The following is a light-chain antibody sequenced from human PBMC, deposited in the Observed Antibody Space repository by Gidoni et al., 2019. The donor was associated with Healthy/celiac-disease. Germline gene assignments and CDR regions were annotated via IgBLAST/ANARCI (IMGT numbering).Light chain of an antibody. CDR2: GAS. V-gene: IGKV3-20*01. CDR3: QQYGSSPYT. CDR1: QSVSSSY. J-gene: IGKJ2*01. Sequence: EMVLTQSPGTLAWAPGERATLSCRASQSVSSSYLAWYQQKPGQAPRLLIYGASSRATGIPDRFSGSGSGTDFTLTISRLEPEDFAVYYCQQYGSSPYTFXQXTKLEIK.